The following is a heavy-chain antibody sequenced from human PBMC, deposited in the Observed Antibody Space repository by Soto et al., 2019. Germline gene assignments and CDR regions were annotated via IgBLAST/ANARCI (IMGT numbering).Heavy chain of an antibody. J-gene: IGHJ4*02. Sequence: SDTLSLTCTVSGGSVSSGSYYWSWIRQPPGKGLEWIGYIYYSGSTSYNPSLKSRVTISVDTSKNQFSLKLSSVTAADTAVYYCARGPTGDIAYFGFWGQGTLVTVSS. D-gene: IGHD2-15*01. CDR2: IYYSGST. V-gene: IGHV4-61*01. CDR1: GGSVSSGSYY. CDR3: ARGPTGDIAYFGF.